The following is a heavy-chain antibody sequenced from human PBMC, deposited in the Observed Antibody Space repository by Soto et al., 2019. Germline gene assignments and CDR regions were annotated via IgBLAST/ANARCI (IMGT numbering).Heavy chain of an antibody. CDR3: ARQIYDSDTGPNFQYYFDS. V-gene: IGHV5-10-1*01. D-gene: IGHD3-22*01. CDR1: GYSFSGYW. J-gene: IGHJ4*02. Sequence: LXESLKIPCKGSGYSFSGYWITWVRQKPGKGLEWMGRIDPSDSQAYYSPSFRGHVTISATKSITTVFLQWSSLRASDTAMYYCARQIYDSDTGPNFQYYFDSWGQGTPVTVSS. CDR2: IDPSDSQA.